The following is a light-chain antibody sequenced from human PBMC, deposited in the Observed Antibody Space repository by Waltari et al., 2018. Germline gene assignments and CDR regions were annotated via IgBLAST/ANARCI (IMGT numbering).Light chain of an antibody. Sequence: EIVLTQSQGTLSLSPGARATLSCRASQSISNYLAWDQQKPGQAPRLLIYHASSRAAGIPDRFSGSGSGTDFSLSISRLEPEDFAVYYCQHYESLPVTFGQGTKVEIK. CDR1: QSISNY. J-gene: IGKJ1*01. CDR2: HAS. CDR3: QHYESLPVT. V-gene: IGKV3-20*01.